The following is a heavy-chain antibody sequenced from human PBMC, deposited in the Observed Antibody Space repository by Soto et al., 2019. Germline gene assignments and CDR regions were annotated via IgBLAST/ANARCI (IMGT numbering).Heavy chain of an antibody. CDR1: GGSISSGGYS. J-gene: IGHJ6*02. D-gene: IGHD3-3*01. V-gene: IGHV4-30-2*01. Sequence: QLQLQESGSGLVKPSQTLSLTCAVSGGSISSGGYSWSWIRQPPGKGLEWIGYIYHRGSTYYNPYLKSRVTISVDRSKNQFSLKLSSVTAADTAVYYCASGYDFWSGYYTSYYYGMDVWGQGTTVTVSS. CDR3: ASGYDFWSGYYTSYYYGMDV. CDR2: IYHRGST.